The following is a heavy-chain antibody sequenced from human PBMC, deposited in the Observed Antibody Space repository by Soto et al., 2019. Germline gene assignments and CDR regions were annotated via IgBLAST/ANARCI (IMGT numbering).Heavy chain of an antibody. CDR3: ARYCSSTSCQFDP. V-gene: IGHV1-2*02. CDR1: GYTFTGYY. CDR2: INPNSGAS. Sequence: ASVKVSCKASGYTFTGYYIHWVRQAPGQGLEWMGGINPNSGASNYAQKFQGRVTMTRDTSISTAYMELSRLRSDDTAVYHCARYCSSTSCQFDPWGQGTLVTVSS. D-gene: IGHD2-2*01. J-gene: IGHJ5*02.